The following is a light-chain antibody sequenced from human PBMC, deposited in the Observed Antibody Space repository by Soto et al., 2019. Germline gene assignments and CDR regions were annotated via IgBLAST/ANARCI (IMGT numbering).Light chain of an antibody. V-gene: IGLV2-14*03. Sequence: QSALTQPASVSGSPGQSITISCTGTSSDVGAFTSVSWYQQHPGKAPKLIIYDIIHRPSGVSDRFSGSKSVNTASLTISGLQPEDEATYHCSSYSRSTTLVVFGGGIKLTVL. J-gene: IGLJ2*01. CDR3: SSYSRSTTLVV. CDR1: SSDVGAFTS. CDR2: DII.